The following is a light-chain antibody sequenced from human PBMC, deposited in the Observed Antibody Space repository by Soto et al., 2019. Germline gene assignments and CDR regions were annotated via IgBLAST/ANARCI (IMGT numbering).Light chain of an antibody. V-gene: IGKV3-11*01. Sequence: ENVVSQSPGAVSCSPGERATLSCRASQSVSSYLAWYQQKPGQAPRLLIYDASNRATGIPARFSGSGSGTDFTLTISSLEPEDFAVYYCQQRSNWLWTFGQGTKVDIK. CDR2: DAS. CDR1: QSVSSY. J-gene: IGKJ1*01. CDR3: QQRSNWLWT.